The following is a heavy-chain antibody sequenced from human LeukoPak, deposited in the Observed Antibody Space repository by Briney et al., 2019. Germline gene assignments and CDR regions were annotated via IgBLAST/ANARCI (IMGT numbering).Heavy chain of an antibody. J-gene: IGHJ4*02. D-gene: IGHD3-3*01. Sequence: PSETLSLTCAVSGGSISSSNWWSWVRQPPGKGLEWIGEINHSGSTNYNPSLKSRVTISVDTLKNQFSLKLSSVTAADTAVYYCARGGMTIFGVVIGRAFDYWGQGTLVTVSS. CDR2: INHSGST. CDR3: ARGGMTIFGVVIGRAFDY. CDR1: GGSISSSNW. V-gene: IGHV4-4*02.